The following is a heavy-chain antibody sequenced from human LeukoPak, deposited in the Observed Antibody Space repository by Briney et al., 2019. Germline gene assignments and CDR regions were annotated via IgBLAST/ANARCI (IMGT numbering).Heavy chain of an antibody. CDR3: ARGPHFFFGYGYFGS. V-gene: IGHV4-34*01. CDR1: GGSFSGYY. J-gene: IGHJ4*03. CDR2: IDQSGTT. Sequence: SETLSLTCVVYGGSFSGYYWSWIRQPPGKGLEWIGEIDQSGTTNYNPSLKSRVSISVDTSKKQFSLTLTSMTAADTAVYYCARGPHFFFGYGYFGSWGQGTPVNGSP. D-gene: IGHD3-10*01.